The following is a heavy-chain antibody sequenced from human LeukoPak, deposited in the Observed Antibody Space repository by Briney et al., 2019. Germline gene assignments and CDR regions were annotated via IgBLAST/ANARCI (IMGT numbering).Heavy chain of an antibody. CDR3: ARDPTSSWETAFDI. D-gene: IGHD1-26*01. V-gene: IGHV3-21*01. CDR1: GFTFSTYT. CDR2: ISSGDTYI. Sequence: GGSLRLSCAVSGFTFSTYTMNWVRQAPGKGLEWVSSISSGDTYIYYADSVKGRFTISRDNAKNSLYLQMNSLRAEDTAVYYCARDPTSSWETAFDIWGQGTMVTVSS. J-gene: IGHJ3*02.